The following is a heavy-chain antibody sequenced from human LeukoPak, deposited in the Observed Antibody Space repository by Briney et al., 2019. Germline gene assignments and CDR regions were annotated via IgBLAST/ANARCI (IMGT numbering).Heavy chain of an antibody. D-gene: IGHD3-3*02. V-gene: IGHV1-2*02. CDR3: ARVRLADERAWAY. J-gene: IGHJ4*02. CDR2: ITPKSGDT. Sequence: ASVKVSCKASGYTFSDFYIHWVRQAPGQGLEYVGWITPKSGDTYSPQRFQGRVTMTRDASISTAYMELSSLRSDDTAVYLCARVRLADERAWAYWGQGTLVTVSS. CDR1: GYTFSDFY.